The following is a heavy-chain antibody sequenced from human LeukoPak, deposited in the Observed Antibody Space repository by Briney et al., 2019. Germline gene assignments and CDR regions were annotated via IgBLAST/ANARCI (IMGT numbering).Heavy chain of an antibody. CDR2: INHSGSA. CDR3: ARGRYSSGWYKGAFYFDY. CDR1: GGSFSVYY. J-gene: IGHJ4*02. D-gene: IGHD6-19*01. Sequence: SQTLSLTCAVYGGSFSVYYWSWVRHPPGKGLEWMGEINHSGSANYNPSLKSRVTISVDTSKNQFSLKLSSVTAADTAVYYCARGRYSSGWYKGAFYFDYWGQGTLVTVSS. V-gene: IGHV4-34*01.